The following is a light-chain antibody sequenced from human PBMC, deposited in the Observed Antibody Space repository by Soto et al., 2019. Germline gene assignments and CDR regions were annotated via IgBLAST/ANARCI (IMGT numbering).Light chain of an antibody. J-gene: IGKJ4*01. CDR1: QSVSRNY. CDR2: GAS. CDR3: QQYGSTPLT. V-gene: IGKV3-20*01. Sequence: EIGLTQSPGTLSLSPGGRATLSCRASQSVSRNYVAWYQQKPSQAPRLLIYGASSRASGIPDRFSGSGSGADFTLSITRLEPEDFALYYCQQYGSTPLTFGGGTKVDIK.